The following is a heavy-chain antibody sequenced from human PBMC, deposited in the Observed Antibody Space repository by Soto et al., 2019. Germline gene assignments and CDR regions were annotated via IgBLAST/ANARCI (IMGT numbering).Heavy chain of an antibody. CDR1: GFTFSSYA. D-gene: IGHD1-1*01. Sequence: GGSLRLSCAASGFTFSSYAMHWVRQAPGKGLEWVAVISYDGSNKYYADSVKGRFTISRDNSKNTLYLQMNSLRAEDTAVYYCARDQEMATTTRYYYYGMDVWGQGTTVTVSS. CDR3: ARDQEMATTTRYYYYGMDV. CDR2: ISYDGSNK. J-gene: IGHJ6*02. V-gene: IGHV3-30-3*01.